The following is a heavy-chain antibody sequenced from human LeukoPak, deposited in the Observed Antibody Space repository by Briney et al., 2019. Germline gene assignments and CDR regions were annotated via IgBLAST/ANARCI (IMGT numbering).Heavy chain of an antibody. V-gene: IGHV3-7*01. CDR2: INEDGGER. CDR3: ARGGNLEN. Sequence: GGSLRLSCAASGFTLNRYWMSWVRQAPGKGLEWVANINEDGGERHYVDSVKGRFTISRDNAKNSLYLQMNSLRAEDTAVYYCARGGNLENWGGGTLVTVSS. J-gene: IGHJ4*02. D-gene: IGHD1-14*01. CDR1: GFTLNRYW.